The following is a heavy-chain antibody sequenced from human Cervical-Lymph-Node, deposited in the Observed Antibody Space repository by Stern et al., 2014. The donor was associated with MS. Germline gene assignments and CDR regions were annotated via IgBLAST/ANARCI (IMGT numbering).Heavy chain of an antibody. V-gene: IGHV1-69*09. J-gene: IGHJ3*02. D-gene: IGHD3-10*01. CDR1: GGTFGNNG. CDR3: AREGGDFGKLLFALDI. CDR2: IMPIFGVP. Sequence: QVQLVQSGPEVKKSGSSVKVSCAASGGTFGNNGISWVRQAPGQGPEWIGSIMPIFGVPNNAQKFQGRVTFTADTSTNIVYMELSGLRSEDTAIYYCAREGGDFGKLLFALDIWGQGTVVTVSS.